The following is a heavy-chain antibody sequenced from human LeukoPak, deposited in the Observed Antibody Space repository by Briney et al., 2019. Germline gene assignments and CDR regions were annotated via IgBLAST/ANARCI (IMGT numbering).Heavy chain of an antibody. V-gene: IGHV3-11*04. D-gene: IGHD2-8*02. Sequence: GGSLRLSCAASGFTFNDYYMSWIRQAPGKGLEWVSYISSSGSTIYYADSVKGRFTISRDNAKNSLYLQMNSLRAEDTAVYYCARDQVAYANWFDPWGQGTLVTVSS. J-gene: IGHJ5*02. CDR1: GFTFNDYY. CDR2: ISSSGSTI. CDR3: ARDQVAYANWFDP.